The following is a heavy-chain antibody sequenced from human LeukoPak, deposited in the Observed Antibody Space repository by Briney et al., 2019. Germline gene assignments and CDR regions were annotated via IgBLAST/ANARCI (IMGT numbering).Heavy chain of an antibody. V-gene: IGHV5-51*01. CDR3: ARHSYYYDNSGYYHFPS. CDR2: IYPGDSDT. Sequence: GESLKISCKGSGYSFANYWIGWVRQMPGKGLEWMGIIYPGDSDTRYSPSFQGQVTISADKSISTAYVQWSSLKASDTAIYFCARHSYYYDNSGYYHFPSWGQGTLVTVSS. J-gene: IGHJ4*02. CDR1: GYSFANYW. D-gene: IGHD3-22*01.